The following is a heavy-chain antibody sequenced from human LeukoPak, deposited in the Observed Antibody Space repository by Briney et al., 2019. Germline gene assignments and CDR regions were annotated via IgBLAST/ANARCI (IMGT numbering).Heavy chain of an antibody. V-gene: IGHV4-4*08. D-gene: IGHD2-2*02. CDR2: IYTSGST. Sequence: PSETLSLTCTVSGGSISRYYWNWIRQSPGKGLEWIGRIYTSGSTNYNPSLKSRVTISVDTSKNQFSLKLSSVTAADTAVYYCARDEQDIVVVPAAIGNYYYYYYMDVWGKGTTVTVSS. CDR3: ARDEQDIVVVPAAIGNYYYYYYMDV. CDR1: GGSISRYY. J-gene: IGHJ6*03.